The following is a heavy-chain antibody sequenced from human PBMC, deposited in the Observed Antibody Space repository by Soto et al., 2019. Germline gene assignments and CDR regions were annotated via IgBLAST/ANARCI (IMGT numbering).Heavy chain of an antibody. V-gene: IGHV1-69*13. CDR1: GGTFSSYA. CDR2: IIPIFGTA. J-gene: IGHJ4*02. CDR3: ARRWIQLWSHFDY. Sequence: GASVKGSRKASGGTFSSYAISWVRQAPGQGLEWMGGIIPIFGTANYAQKFQGRVTITADESTSTAYMELSSLRSEDTAVYYCARRWIQLWSHFDYWGQGTLVTVSS. D-gene: IGHD5-18*01.